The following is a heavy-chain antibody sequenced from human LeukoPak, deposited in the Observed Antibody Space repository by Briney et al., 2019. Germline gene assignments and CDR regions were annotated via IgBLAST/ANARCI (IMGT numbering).Heavy chain of an antibody. Sequence: ASVKVSCKASGYTFINSGITWVRQAPGQGLEWMGWISAYNGNTDYAQKFQGRVTMTTDTSTTTAYMHLTSLSSDDTAVYYCARGRDKGDYWGQGTLVTVPS. J-gene: IGHJ4*02. CDR1: GYTFINSG. V-gene: IGHV1-18*01. CDR2: ISAYNGNT. CDR3: ARGRDKGDY.